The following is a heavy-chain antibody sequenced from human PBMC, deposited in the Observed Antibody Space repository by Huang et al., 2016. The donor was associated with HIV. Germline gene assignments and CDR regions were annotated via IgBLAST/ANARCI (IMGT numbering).Heavy chain of an antibody. CDR1: GYGFSSYW. J-gene: IGHJ4*02. D-gene: IGHD5-18*01. CDR3: ARQVDGFRSHFDF. Sequence: EVLLVQSGAELKEPGESLQISCKASGYGFSSYWVGWVRPQPGKGLEGMGISYPRDSETKYSPAVDGQVTISADKSTRTAYLQWESLKAPDTAIYFCARQVDGFRSHFDFWGQGTLVSVSS. CDR2: SYPRDSET. V-gene: IGHV5-51*01.